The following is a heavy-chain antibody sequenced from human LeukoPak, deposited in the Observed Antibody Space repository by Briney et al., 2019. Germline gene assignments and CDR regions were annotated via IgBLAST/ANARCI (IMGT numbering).Heavy chain of an antibody. CDR1: GFTFGSSA. V-gene: IGHV1-58*02. Sequence: ASVKVSCKASGFTFGSSAMQWVRQARGQRPEWIGWIVLGSGNTNYAQKFQDRVTITRDISTTTAYMQLSNMRSEDTATYYCAADRSAAGSFYYDSRGPAFGFDIWGQGTTVTVSS. J-gene: IGHJ3*02. D-gene: IGHD3-22*01. CDR2: IVLGSGNT. CDR3: AADRSAAGSFYYDSRGPAFGFDI.